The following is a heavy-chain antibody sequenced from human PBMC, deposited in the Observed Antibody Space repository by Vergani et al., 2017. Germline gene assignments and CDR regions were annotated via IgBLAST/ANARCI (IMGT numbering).Heavy chain of an antibody. V-gene: IGHV4-39*01. J-gene: IGHJ5*02. CDR3: ARHSTVEWLVKLGWIDP. D-gene: IGHD6-19*01. Sequence: QLQLQESGPGLVKPSATLSLTCSVSGTSIRSSTYYWGWMRQPPGKGLEWIASIYYSGSTYYNPSLKSRVTISGDTSKNQFSLKLSSVTAADTAVYFCARHSTVEWLVKLGWIDPWGQGVLVTVSS. CDR1: GTSIRSSTYY. CDR2: IYYSGST.